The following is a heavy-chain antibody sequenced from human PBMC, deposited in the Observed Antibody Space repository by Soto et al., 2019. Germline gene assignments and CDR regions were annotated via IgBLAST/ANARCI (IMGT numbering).Heavy chain of an antibody. Sequence: ASVKVSCKASGYTFTSYYMHWVRQAPGQGLEWMGIINPSGGSTSYAQKFQGRVTMTRDTSTSTVYMELSSLRSEDTAVYYCASSLGSQVVPAAAYYYYYGMDVWGQGXTVTVYS. J-gene: IGHJ6*02. V-gene: IGHV1-46*01. CDR3: ASSLGSQVVPAAAYYYYYGMDV. D-gene: IGHD2-2*01. CDR2: INPSGGST. CDR1: GYTFTSYY.